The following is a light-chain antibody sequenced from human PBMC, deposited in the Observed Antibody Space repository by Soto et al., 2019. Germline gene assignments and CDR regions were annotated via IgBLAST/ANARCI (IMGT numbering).Light chain of an antibody. Sequence: QSVLTQPAAVSGSPGQSITISCTGTRGDVGSFNYVSWYQLHPGKAPKLVIYDVSSRPSGVSSRFSGSKSGNTASLSISGLQAEDEGDYYCASYSTGDTLYGFGSGTKV. J-gene: IGLJ1*01. V-gene: IGLV2-14*01. CDR1: RGDVGSFNY. CDR2: DVS. CDR3: ASYSTGDTLYG.